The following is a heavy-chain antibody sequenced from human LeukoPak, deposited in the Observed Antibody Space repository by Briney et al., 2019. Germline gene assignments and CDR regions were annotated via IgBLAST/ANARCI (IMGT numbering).Heavy chain of an antibody. J-gene: IGHJ4*02. V-gene: IGHV3-74*01. CDR2: INTDGSST. CDR1: GFTFSSYW. Sequence: PGGSLRLSCAASGFTFSSYWMHWVCQAPGKGLVWVSRINTDGSSTSYADSVKGRFTISRDNGRNSLYLQMNSPRAEDTAIYYCARAVTVYTSGWSHYFDFWGQGTLVTVSS. D-gene: IGHD6-19*01. CDR3: ARAVTVYTSGWSHYFDF.